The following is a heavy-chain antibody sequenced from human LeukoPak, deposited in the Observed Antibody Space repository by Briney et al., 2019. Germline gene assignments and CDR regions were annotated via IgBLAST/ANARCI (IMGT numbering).Heavy chain of an antibody. CDR1: GFTFSSYG. CDR3: AKGLGYCSSTSCHKPIDY. D-gene: IGHD2-2*02. J-gene: IGHJ4*02. Sequence: PGGSLRLSCAASGFTFSSYGMHWVRQAPGKGLEWVAFLRYDGDNKYYADSVRGRFTISRDNSKNTLYLQMNSLRAEDTAVYYCAKGLGYCSSTSCHKPIDYWGQGTLVTVSS. CDR2: LRYDGDNK. V-gene: IGHV3-30*02.